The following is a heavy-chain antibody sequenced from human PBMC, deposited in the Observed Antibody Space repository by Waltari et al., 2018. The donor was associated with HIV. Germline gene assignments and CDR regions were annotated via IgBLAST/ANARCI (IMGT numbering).Heavy chain of an antibody. CDR3: AHRPRKGGFDP. Sequence: QITLKESGPTLVKPTQTLTLTCTFSGFSLSTSGVGVGWILQPPGKALEWLALIYWNDEKRYSPSLKSRLTITKDTSKNQVVLTMTNMDPVDTATYYCAHRPRKGGFDPWGQGTLVTVAS. J-gene: IGHJ5*02. CDR1: GFSLSTSGVG. V-gene: IGHV2-5*01. CDR2: IYWNDEK.